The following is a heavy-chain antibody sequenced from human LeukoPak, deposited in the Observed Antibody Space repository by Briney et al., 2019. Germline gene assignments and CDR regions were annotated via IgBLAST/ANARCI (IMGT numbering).Heavy chain of an antibody. CDR1: GFTFSNYW. CDR3: SRDTAAGSAY. Sequence: GGSLKLSCAASGFTFSNYWMSWVRQAPGKGLEWVANIKQNGSEKYYLDSVKGRFTISRDNAKNSPYPQMNSLRAEDTAVYFCSRDTAAGSAYWGERTLVTVSS. CDR2: IKQNGSEK. V-gene: IGHV3-7*05. D-gene: IGHD6-19*01. J-gene: IGHJ4*02.